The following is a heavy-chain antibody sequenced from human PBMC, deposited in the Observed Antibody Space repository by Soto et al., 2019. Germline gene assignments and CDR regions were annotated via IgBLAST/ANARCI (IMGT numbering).Heavy chain of an antibody. D-gene: IGHD4-17*01. CDR3: ARMAYGDYFDY. Sequence: PSETLSLTCTVSGGSISSYYWSWIRQPPGKGLEWIGYIYYSGSTNYNPSLKSRVTISVDTSKNQFSLKLSSVTAADTAVYYCARMAYGDYFDYWGQGTLVTV. V-gene: IGHV4-59*08. CDR1: GGSISSYY. J-gene: IGHJ4*02. CDR2: IYYSGST.